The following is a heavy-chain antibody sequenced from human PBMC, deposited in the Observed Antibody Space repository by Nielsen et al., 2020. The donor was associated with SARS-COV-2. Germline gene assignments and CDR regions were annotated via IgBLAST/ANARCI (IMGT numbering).Heavy chain of an antibody. CDR1: GGSISSADHY. CDR3: AREVAGELFGY. V-gene: IGHV4-31*03. CDR2: IYYSGST. Sequence: SETLSLTCTVSGGSISSADHYWSWIRQHPGKGLEWIGYIYYSGSTYYNPSLKSRVTISVDTSKNQFSLKLSSVTAADTAVYYCAREVAGELFGYWGQETLVTVSS. D-gene: IGHD1-7*01. J-gene: IGHJ4*02.